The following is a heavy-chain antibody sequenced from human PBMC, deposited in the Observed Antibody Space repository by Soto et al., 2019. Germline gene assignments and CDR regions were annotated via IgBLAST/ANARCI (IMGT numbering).Heavy chain of an antibody. Sequence: PSQTLSLTCAISGDSVSRNSIAWNWIRQSPSRGLEWLGRTYYRSKWYNDYALSVKSRITINLDTSKSQFSLQLNSVTPEDSAVYYCARGQYSAMDVWGPGTTVTVSS. CDR2: TYYRSKWYN. CDR3: ARGQYSAMDV. V-gene: IGHV6-1*01. J-gene: IGHJ6*02. D-gene: IGHD5-18*01. CDR1: GDSVSRNSIA.